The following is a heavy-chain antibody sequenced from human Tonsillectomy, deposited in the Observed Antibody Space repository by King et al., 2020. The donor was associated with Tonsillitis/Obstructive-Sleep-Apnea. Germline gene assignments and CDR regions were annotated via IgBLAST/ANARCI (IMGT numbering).Heavy chain of an antibody. J-gene: IGHJ4*02. CDR2: IGGSGGST. CDR3: AKDRDLYCSGAGCYSSPFDY. V-gene: IGHV3-23*04. D-gene: IGHD2-15*01. CDR1: GFTFSSYA. Sequence: VQLVESGGGLVQPGGSLRLSCAASGFTFSSYAMSWVRQAPGKGLEWVSSIGGSGGSTYYADSVKGRFTISRDNSKNTLYLQMNSLRAEATAVYYCAKDRDLYCSGAGCYSSPFDYWGRGTLVTVSS.